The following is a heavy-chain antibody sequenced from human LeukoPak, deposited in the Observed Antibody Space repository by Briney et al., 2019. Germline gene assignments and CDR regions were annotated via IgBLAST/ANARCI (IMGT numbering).Heavy chain of an antibody. CDR2: INHSGST. V-gene: IGHV4-34*01. Sequence: SETLSLTCAVYGGSFSGYYWIWIRQPPGNGLEWIGEINHSGSTNYKPTLKSRVTISVDTSKSQFSLKLSSVTAADTAVYYCARESVTTGAFDIWGQGTMVTVSS. CDR3: ARESVTTGAFDI. CDR1: GGSFSGYY. J-gene: IGHJ3*02. D-gene: IGHD4-17*01.